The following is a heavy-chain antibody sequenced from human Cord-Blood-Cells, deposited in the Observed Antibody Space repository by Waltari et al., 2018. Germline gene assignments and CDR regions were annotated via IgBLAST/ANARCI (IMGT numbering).Heavy chain of an antibody. J-gene: IGHJ4*02. CDR2: ISSSSTI. Sequence: EVQLVASGGGLVQPGGSLRLSCAASGFTFSSYSMSWVCQHPGEGLEWVSYISSSSTIYYADSVKGRFTISRDNAKNSLYLQMNSLRDEDTAVYYCARDSQITMVRGVISLDYWGQGTLVTVSS. V-gene: IGHV3-48*02. CDR3: ARDSQITMVRGVISLDY. D-gene: IGHD3-10*01. CDR1: GFTFSSYS.